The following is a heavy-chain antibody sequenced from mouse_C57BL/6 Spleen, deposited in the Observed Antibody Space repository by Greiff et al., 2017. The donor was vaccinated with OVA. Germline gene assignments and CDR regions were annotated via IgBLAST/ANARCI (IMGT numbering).Heavy chain of an antibody. CDR2: LDPSDSYT. D-gene: IGHD1-1*01. Sequence: VQLQQPGAELVMPGASVKLSCKASGYTFTSYWMHWVKQRPGQGLEWIGELDPSDSYTNYNQKFKGQSTLTVDKSSSTAYMQLSSLTSEDSAVYYCARAGSSYYFDYWGQGTTLTVSS. V-gene: IGHV1-69*01. J-gene: IGHJ2*01. CDR3: ARAGSSYYFDY. CDR1: GYTFTSYW.